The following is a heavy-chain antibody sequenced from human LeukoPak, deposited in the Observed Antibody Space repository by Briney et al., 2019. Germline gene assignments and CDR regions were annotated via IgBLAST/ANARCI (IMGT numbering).Heavy chain of an antibody. J-gene: IGHJ4*02. Sequence: SGPTLVNPTQTLTLTCTFSGFSLSTSGVGVGWIRQPPGKALEWLAFINSNDERRYTPSLKSRLTITKDTSKNQVVLTMSNVDPVDTATYYCAHRRSGMATISFDSWGQGTLVTVSS. CDR3: AHRRSGMATISFDS. CDR2: INSNDER. D-gene: IGHD5-24*01. V-gene: IGHV2-5*01. CDR1: GFSLSTSGVG.